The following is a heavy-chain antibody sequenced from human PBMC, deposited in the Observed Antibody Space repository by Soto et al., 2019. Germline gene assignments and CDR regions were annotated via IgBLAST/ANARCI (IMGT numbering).Heavy chain of an antibody. J-gene: IGHJ4*02. D-gene: IGHD1-26*01. CDR1: GDSFTNYF. Sequence: SETLSLTCDVSGVSGDSFTNYFWSWLRQTPGKGLEWIGYIYHTGNTKNNPSLESRVVISIDTSKNQFSLKLTSVTAADTAVYYCATREPNSRTYFGVFAYWGQGTQVTVSS. CDR2: IYHTGNT. V-gene: IGHV4-59*08. CDR3: ATREPNSRTYFGVFAY.